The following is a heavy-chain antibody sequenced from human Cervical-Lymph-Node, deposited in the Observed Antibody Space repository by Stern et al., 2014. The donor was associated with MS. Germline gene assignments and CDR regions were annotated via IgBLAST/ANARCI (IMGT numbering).Heavy chain of an antibody. Sequence: VQLVESGGGVVKPGGSLRLSCAASGFSFRNYYMSWIRQAPGKGLEWVSYISSSGDHRDYADSVKGRFTIYRDHAQNSLDLQLNSLRAYDTTVYYCARGDGSSDDYWGQGTLVTVSS. CDR1: GFSFRNYY. V-gene: IGHV3-11*01. D-gene: IGHD3-10*01. CDR2: ISSSGDHR. J-gene: IGHJ4*02. CDR3: ARGDGSSDDY.